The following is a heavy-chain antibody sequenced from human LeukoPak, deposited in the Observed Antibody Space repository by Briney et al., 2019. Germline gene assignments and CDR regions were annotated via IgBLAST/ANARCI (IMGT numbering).Heavy chain of an antibody. CDR1: GFTFSSYS. J-gene: IGHJ4*02. Sequence: GGSLRLSCAASGFTFSSYSMNWVRQAPGKGLEWVASIKHDGSEKYYVDSVRGRFTISRDNTMNSLYLQMSSLRAEDTAVYYCATDRGWRTSGYYLYYFEYWGQGTLVTFSS. V-gene: IGHV3-7*01. CDR2: IKHDGSEK. D-gene: IGHD3-3*01. CDR3: ATDRGWRTSGYYLYYFEY.